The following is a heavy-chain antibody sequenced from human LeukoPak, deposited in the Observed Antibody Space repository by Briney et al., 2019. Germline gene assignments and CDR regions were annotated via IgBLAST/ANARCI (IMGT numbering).Heavy chain of an antibody. CDR3: AKDRPYYYGSGTTFDY. V-gene: IGHV3-23*01. Sequence: PGGSLRLSCAASGFTFSSYAMSWVRQAPGKGLEWVSAISGSGGSTYYADSVKGRFTISRDNSKNTLYLQMNSLRAEDTAVYYCAKDRPYYYGSGTTFDYWGQGTLVTVSS. CDR2: ISGSGGST. J-gene: IGHJ4*02. CDR1: GFTFSSYA. D-gene: IGHD3-10*01.